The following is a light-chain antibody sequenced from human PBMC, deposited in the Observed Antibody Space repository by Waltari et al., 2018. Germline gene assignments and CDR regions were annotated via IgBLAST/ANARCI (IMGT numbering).Light chain of an antibody. CDR2: GVS. J-gene: IGLJ1*01. CDR3: SSYTSSSTFV. Sequence: QSALTQPASVSGSPGQSITISCTGTSSDVGGYNYVSWFQQHPGKAPKVMIYGVSNRPSGVTSRFSGSKSGNTASLTISGLQAEDEADYYCSSYTSSSTFVFGTGTKVTVL. V-gene: IGLV2-14*01. CDR1: SSDVGGYNY.